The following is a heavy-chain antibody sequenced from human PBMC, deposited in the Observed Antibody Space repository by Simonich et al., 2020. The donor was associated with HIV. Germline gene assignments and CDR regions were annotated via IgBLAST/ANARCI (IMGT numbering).Heavy chain of an antibody. CDR1: GGPISGYY. V-gene: IGHV4-59*08. CDR3: ARHEGSGAYDDPFDI. D-gene: IGHD3-10*01. J-gene: IGHJ3*02. Sequence: QVQLQESGPRRVKPSETLSLTCTVSGGPISGYYWSWFRQPPGNGLEWSGYIYSSGSINYNPSLKNRVTIFVDTSNNQFSLKVTSVTAADTALYYCARHEGSGAYDDPFDIWGQGTMVTVSS. CDR2: IYSSGSI.